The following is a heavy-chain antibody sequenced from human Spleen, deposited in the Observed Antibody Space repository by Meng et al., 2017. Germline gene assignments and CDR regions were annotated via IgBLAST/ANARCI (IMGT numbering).Heavy chain of an antibody. CDR3: ARLQGSGSSLEY. CDR1: GFSFSSYS. CDR2: ISSSSYI. V-gene: IGHV3-21*01. J-gene: IGHJ4*02. Sequence: GESLKISCAASGFSFSSYSMNWVRQAPGKGLEWVSSISSSSYIYYADSVKGRFTISRDNAKNSLYLQMNSLRAEDTAVYYCARLQGSGSSLEYWGQGTQVTVSS. D-gene: IGHD3-10*01.